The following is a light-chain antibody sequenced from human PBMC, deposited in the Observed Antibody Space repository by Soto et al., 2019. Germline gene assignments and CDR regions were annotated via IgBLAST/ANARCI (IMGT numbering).Light chain of an antibody. CDR2: AAS. CDR3: QQLNSCPLT. CDR1: QGISSY. Sequence: QLTQSPSSLSASVGDRVTITCRASQGISSYLAWYQQKPGKAPKLLIYAASTLQSGVPSRFSGSGSGTGFTLTISSLQPEDFATYYCQQLNSCPLTFGGGTKVDIK. J-gene: IGKJ4*01. V-gene: IGKV1-9*01.